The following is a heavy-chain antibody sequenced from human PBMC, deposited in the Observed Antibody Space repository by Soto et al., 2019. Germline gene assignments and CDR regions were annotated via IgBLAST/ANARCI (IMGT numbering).Heavy chain of an antibody. Sequence: EVQLLESGGGLVQPGGSLRLSCAASGYIFTYYAMSWVRQAPGKGLEWVSGIGGSGGGTHYADSVKGRFTISRDNSKNKLYLQMNSLRVEDTAEYYCAKDRGGLVDTETLDVWGQGTTVTVSS. CDR2: IGGSGGGT. CDR3: AKDRGGLVDTETLDV. V-gene: IGHV3-23*01. J-gene: IGHJ6*02. CDR1: GYIFTYYA. D-gene: IGHD5-18*01.